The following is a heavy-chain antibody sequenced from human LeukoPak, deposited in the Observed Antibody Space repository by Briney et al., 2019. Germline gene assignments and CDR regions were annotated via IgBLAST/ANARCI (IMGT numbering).Heavy chain of an antibody. D-gene: IGHD6-13*01. V-gene: IGHV1-2*03. CDR3: ARGGYSSWYYYNNTLDY. Sequence: LVASVKVSCKASGYTFTGYYMHWVRQAPGQGLEWMGWINPNSGGTNYAQKFQGRVTMTRDTSISTAYMELSRLRSDDTAVYYCARGGYSSWYYYNNTLDYWGQGTLVTVSS. CDR2: INPNSGGT. CDR1: GYTFTGYY. J-gene: IGHJ4*02.